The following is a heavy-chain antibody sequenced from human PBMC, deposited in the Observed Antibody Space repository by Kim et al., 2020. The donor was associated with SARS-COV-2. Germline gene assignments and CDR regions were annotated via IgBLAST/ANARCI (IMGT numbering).Heavy chain of an antibody. CDR3: VRDLTYNYAC. J-gene: IGHJ4*02. D-gene: IGHD5-18*01. Sequence: AQSVKGHFTISRDTSKSTLYLQMNSLRAVDPAVYYCVRDLTYNYACWGQGTLVTVSS. V-gene: IGHV3-23*01.